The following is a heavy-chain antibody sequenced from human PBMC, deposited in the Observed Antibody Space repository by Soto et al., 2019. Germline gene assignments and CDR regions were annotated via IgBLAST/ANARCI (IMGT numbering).Heavy chain of an antibody. D-gene: IGHD1-26*01. CDR2: IYHSGST. CDR1: GGSFSGYY. J-gene: IGHJ5*02. CDR3: ATQEVGGSYVYTFDP. V-gene: IGHV4-34*01. Sequence: PSETLSLTCAVYGGSFSGYYWTWIRQPPGKGLEWIGEIYHSGSTYYNPSLKSRVTISVDTSKNQFSLKLSSVTAADTAVYYCATQEVGGSYVYTFDPWGQGTLVTVS.